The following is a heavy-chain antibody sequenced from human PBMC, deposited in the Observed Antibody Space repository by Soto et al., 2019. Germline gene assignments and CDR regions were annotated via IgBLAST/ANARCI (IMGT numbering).Heavy chain of an antibody. CDR2: ISYDGSNK. CDR1: GFTFSSYG. CDR3: AKGGESRYCSSTSCYARGSYYYYYGMDV. Sequence: GGSLRLSCAASGFTFSSYGMHWVRQAPGKGLEWVAVISYDGSNKYYADSVKGRFTISRDNSKNTLYLQMNSLRAEDTAVYYWAKGGESRYCSSTSCYARGSYYYYYGMDVWGQGTAVTVSS. V-gene: IGHV3-30*18. J-gene: IGHJ6*02. D-gene: IGHD2-2*01.